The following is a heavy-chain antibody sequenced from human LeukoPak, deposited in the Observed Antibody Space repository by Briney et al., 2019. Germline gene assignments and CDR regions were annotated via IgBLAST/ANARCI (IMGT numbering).Heavy chain of an antibody. CDR3: ARGDAFSGDH. V-gene: IGHV3-7*04. J-gene: IGHJ4*02. CDR1: GFTFSDFW. Sequence: WGSLRLSCAVSGFTFSDFWMSWVRQAPGRGLEWVANIHPEGNEKYHVESVKGRFTISRDNAKNSLFLQMTGLRVEDTAVYYCARGDAFSGDHWGQGTLVTVSS. CDR2: IHPEGNEK.